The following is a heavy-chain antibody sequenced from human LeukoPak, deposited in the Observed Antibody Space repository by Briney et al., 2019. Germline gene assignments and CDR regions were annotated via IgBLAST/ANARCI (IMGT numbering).Heavy chain of an antibody. CDR1: GFTFRNYG. Sequence: GGSLRLSCAASGFTFRNYGMSWVRQAPGKGLEWVSAISGSGGSTYYAGSVKGRFTISRDNAKNSLFLQMNSLRAEDTAVYYCARDYCSGPKCYFIDYWGQGALVTVSS. CDR3: ARDYCSGPKCYFIDY. V-gene: IGHV3-21*01. J-gene: IGHJ4*02. CDR2: ISGSGGST. D-gene: IGHD2-15*01.